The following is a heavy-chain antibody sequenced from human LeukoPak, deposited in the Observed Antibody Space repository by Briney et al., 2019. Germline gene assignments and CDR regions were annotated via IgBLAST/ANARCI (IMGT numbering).Heavy chain of an antibody. J-gene: IGHJ4*02. CDR2: IYHSGST. Sequence: SETLSLTCTVSGYSISSGCYWGWIRQPPGKGLEWIGSIYHSGSTYYNPSLKSRVTISVDTSKNQFSLKLSSVTAADTAVYYCARATYYYDSSGYYPGGDYFDYWGQGTLVTVSS. CDR3: ARATYYYDSSGYYPGGDYFDY. D-gene: IGHD3-22*01. CDR1: GYSISSGCY. V-gene: IGHV4-38-2*02.